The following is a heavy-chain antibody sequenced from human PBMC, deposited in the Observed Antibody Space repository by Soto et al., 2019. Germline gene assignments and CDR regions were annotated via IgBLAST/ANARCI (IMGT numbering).Heavy chain of an antibody. J-gene: IGHJ6*03. CDR2: INPSGGST. CDR1: GYTFTSYY. D-gene: IGHD3-3*01. CDR3: GRDPRKLRFLEWSPPTYYYYMDV. Sequence: ASVKVSCKASGYTFTSYYMHWVRQAPGQGLEWMGIINPSGGSTSYAQKFQGRVTMTRDTSTSTVYMELSSLRSEDTAVYYCGRDPRKLRFLEWSPPTYYYYMDVWGKGTTVTVSS. V-gene: IGHV1-46*03.